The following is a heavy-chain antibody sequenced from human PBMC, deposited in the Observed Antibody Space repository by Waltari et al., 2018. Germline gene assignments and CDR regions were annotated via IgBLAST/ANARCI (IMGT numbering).Heavy chain of an antibody. J-gene: IGHJ4*02. D-gene: IGHD6-6*01. V-gene: IGHV1-69*08. CDR3: ARETAGYSSSSY. CDR1: GGTFSSYT. Sequence: QVQLVQSGAEVKKPGSSVKVSCKASGGTFSSYTISWVRQAPGQGLEWMGRIIPCLGIANYAQKFQGRVTITSDKSTSTAYMELSSLRSEDTAVYYCARETAGYSSSSYWGQGTLVTVSS. CDR2: IIPCLGIA.